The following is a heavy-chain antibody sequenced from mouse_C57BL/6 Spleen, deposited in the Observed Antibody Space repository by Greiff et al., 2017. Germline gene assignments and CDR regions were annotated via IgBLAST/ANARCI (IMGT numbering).Heavy chain of an antibody. CDR3: ARQYYSKGYYFDY. Sequence: EVKLVESGGGLVKPGGSLKLSCAASGFTFSDYGMHWVRQAPEKGLEWVAYISSGSSTIYYADTVKGRFTISRDHAKNTLFLQMTSLRSEDTSMYYCARQYYSKGYYFDYWGQGTTLTVSS. CDR1: GFTFSDYG. D-gene: IGHD2-5*01. J-gene: IGHJ2*01. V-gene: IGHV5-17*01. CDR2: ISSGSSTI.